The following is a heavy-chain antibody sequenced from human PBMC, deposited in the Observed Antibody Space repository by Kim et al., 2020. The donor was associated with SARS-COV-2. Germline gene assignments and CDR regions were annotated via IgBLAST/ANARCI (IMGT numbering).Heavy chain of an antibody. J-gene: IGHJ4*02. CDR2: ISYDGSNK. Sequence: VGSLRLSCAASGFTFSSYGMHWVRQAPGKGLEWVAVISYDGSNKYYADSVKGRFTISRDNSKNTLYLQMNSLRAEDTAVYYCAKAKYYYGSGSYCPLDYWGQGTLVTVSS. D-gene: IGHD3-10*01. V-gene: IGHV3-30*18. CDR3: AKAKYYYGSGSYCPLDY. CDR1: GFTFSSYG.